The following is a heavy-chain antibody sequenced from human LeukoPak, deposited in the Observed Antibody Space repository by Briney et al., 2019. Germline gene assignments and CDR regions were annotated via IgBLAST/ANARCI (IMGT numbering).Heavy chain of an antibody. J-gene: IGHJ3*02. CDR1: GGSINNYY. CDR3: ARDGHCNGGGCWSAFDI. V-gene: IGHV4-59*01. D-gene: IGHD2-15*01. CDR2: VEDTGST. Sequence: SETLSLTCTVSGGSINNYYWSWIRQPPGKGLEWIGYVEDTGSTKYNPSLESRVTISLDTSKTQFSLKLTSVTAADTAVYYCARDGHCNGGGCWSAFDIWGQGTMVTVSS.